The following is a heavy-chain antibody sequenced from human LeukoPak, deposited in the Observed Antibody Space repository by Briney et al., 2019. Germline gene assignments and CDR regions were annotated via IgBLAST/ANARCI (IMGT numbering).Heavy chain of an antibody. CDR2: IHDRGSD. Sequence: NPSETLSLTCSVSGASITTTNFWWTWIRQSPGRGLEWIGYIHDRGSDKYNPALGSRATLSVDTSKNQFSLKLNSVTAADTAVYYCARYGLVEFRNAFQYWGQGILVSVSS. CDR3: ARYGLVEFRNAFQY. D-gene: IGHD6-6*01. CDR1: GASITTTNFW. V-gene: IGHV4-61*01. J-gene: IGHJ1*01.